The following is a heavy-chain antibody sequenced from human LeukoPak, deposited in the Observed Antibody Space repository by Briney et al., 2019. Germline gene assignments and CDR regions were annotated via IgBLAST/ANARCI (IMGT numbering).Heavy chain of an antibody. V-gene: IGHV4-4*07. CDR2: IYTSGST. D-gene: IGHD3-16*01. Sequence: SETLSLTCTVSGGSISSYYWSWIRQPAGKELEWIGRIYTSGSTNYNPSLKSRVTMSVDTSKNQFSLKLSSVTAADTAVYYCARDSWAGGPRRAFDIWGQGTMVTVSS. J-gene: IGHJ3*02. CDR1: GGSISSYY. CDR3: ARDSWAGGPRRAFDI.